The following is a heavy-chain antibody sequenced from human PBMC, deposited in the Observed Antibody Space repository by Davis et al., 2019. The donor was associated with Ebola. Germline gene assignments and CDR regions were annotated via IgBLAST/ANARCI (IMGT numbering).Heavy chain of an antibody. CDR1: EFTFSSYG. CDR3: AEGGTNNFLGAN. Sequence: PGGSLRLSCVASEFTFSSYGMTWVRQAPGKGLEWVSSISGGGGSTYYRDSVKGRFIISRDNSKKTLYLQMDSLRAEDTAVFYCAEGGTNNFLGANWGQGTLVTVSS. V-gene: IGHV3-23*01. J-gene: IGHJ4*02. D-gene: IGHD1-1*01. CDR2: ISGGGGST.